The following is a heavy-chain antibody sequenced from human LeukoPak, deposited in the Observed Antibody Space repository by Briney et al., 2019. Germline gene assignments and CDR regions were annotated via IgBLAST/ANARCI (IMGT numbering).Heavy chain of an antibody. D-gene: IGHD3-22*01. CDR1: GGSFSGYY. Sequence: SETLSLTCAVYGGSFSGYYWRWIRQPPGKGLEWIGEINHSGSTNYNPSLKSRVTISVDTSKNQFSLQLSSVTAADTAVLNCETGRPGHGYYYDSSAYYYPDWGQGTLVTVCS. V-gene: IGHV4-34*01. J-gene: IGHJ4*02. CDR3: ETGRPGHGYYYDSSAYYYPD. CDR2: INHSGST.